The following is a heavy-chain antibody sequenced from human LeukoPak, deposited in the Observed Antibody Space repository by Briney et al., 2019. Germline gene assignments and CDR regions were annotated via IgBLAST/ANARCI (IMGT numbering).Heavy chain of an antibody. Sequence: SETLSLTCCVSGVSLCYYHWSWLGQPPGQGVEWFGFVHYSGSTNYNPSHKSRHTISVDTSKQQFPLTLRSVTAADTAVYYCARRGNSSGYGSYYYDGWGQVILVT. CDR1: GVSLCYYH. CDR3: ARRGNSSGYGSYYYDG. J-gene: IGHJ4*02. V-gene: IGHV4-59*01. CDR2: VHYSGST. D-gene: IGHD3-22*01.